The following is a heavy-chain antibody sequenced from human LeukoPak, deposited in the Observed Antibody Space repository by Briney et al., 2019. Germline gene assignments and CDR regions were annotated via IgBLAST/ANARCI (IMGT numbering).Heavy chain of an antibody. D-gene: IGHD4-23*01. V-gene: IGHV4-59*01. J-gene: IGHJ4*02. CDR1: GGSISSYY. CDR2: IYYSGST. CDR3: ARGSPYGGNSGY. Sequence: SETLSLTCTVSGGSISSYYWSWIRQPPGKGLEWIGYIYYSGSTNYNPSLKSRVTISVDTSKNQFSLKLSSVTAADTAVYYCARGSPYGGNSGYWGQGTLVTVSS.